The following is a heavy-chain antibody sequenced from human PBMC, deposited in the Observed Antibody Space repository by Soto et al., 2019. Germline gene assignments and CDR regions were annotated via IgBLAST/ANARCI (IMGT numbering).Heavy chain of an antibody. CDR2: INHSGST. Sequence: SETLSLTCAVYGGSFSGYYWTWIRQPPGTGLEWIGEINHSGSTNYNPSLKSRVTISVDTSKNQFSLKLTSVTAADMAVYYCDRRYGGTLDYWGQGTLVT. V-gene: IGHV4-34*01. J-gene: IGHJ4*02. CDR1: GGSFSGYY. D-gene: IGHD4-17*01. CDR3: DRRYGGTLDY.